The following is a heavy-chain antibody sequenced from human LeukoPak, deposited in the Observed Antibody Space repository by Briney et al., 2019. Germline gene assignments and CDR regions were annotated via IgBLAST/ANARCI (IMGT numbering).Heavy chain of an antibody. CDR3: ARALITMARGVKICRFDP. CDR1: GGSFSGYY. V-gene: IGHV4-34*01. Sequence: SETLSLTCAVYGGSFSGYYWSWIRQPPGKGLEWIGEINHSGSTNYNPSLKSRVTISVDTSKNQFSLKLSSVTAADTAVYYCARALITMARGVKICRFDPWGQGTLVTVSS. J-gene: IGHJ5*02. CDR2: INHSGST. D-gene: IGHD3-10*01.